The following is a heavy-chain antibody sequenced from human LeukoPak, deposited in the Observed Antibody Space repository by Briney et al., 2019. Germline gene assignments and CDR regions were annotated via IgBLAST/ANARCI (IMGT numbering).Heavy chain of an antibody. Sequence: GGSLRLSCAASGFNFEDYTMHWVRQAPGKGLEWVSGISWNSGSIGYADSVKGRFTISRDNAKNSLYLQMNSLRAEDTALYYCAKGVRITMVRGAFDIWGQGTMVTVSS. V-gene: IGHV3-9*01. J-gene: IGHJ3*02. CDR2: ISWNSGSI. CDR1: GFNFEDYT. CDR3: AKGVRITMVRGAFDI. D-gene: IGHD3-10*01.